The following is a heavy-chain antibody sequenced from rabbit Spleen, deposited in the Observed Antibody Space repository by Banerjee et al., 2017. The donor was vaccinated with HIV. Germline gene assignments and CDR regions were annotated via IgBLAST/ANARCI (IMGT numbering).Heavy chain of an antibody. D-gene: IGHD1-1*01. CDR1: GFDFSSYG. Sequence: QEQLVESGGGLVQPGGSLKLSCKASGFDFSSYGVSWVRQAPGKGLEWIGYIDPIFGRTYYASWVNGRFTVSSHNAQNTLYLQLNSLTAADTATYFCVRGASSSGYYSLWGQGTLVTVS. V-gene: IGHV1S47*01. J-gene: IGHJ4*01. CDR2: IDPIFGRT. CDR3: VRGASSSGYYSL.